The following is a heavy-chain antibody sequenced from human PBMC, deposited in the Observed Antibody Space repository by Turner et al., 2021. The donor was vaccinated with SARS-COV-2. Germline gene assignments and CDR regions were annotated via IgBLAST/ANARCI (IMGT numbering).Heavy chain of an antibody. Sequence: HLQESGPGVVSPPETLSLPCPVSGGPISSYVYDWDWIRQPPGMGLEWIGSMYDSGTTNYNPSLRGRVTISIDTSKNQFSLKETSVTATDTAVYNCARRGDYWGQGMLVTVSS. CDR2: MYDSGTT. V-gene: IGHV4-39*01. J-gene: IGHJ4*02. CDR3: ARRGDY. D-gene: IGHD3-16*01. CDR1: GGPISSYVYD.